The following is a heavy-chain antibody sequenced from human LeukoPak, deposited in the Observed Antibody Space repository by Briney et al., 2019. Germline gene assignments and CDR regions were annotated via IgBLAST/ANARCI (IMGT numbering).Heavy chain of an antibody. CDR3: ARRITAATVWFDP. J-gene: IGHJ5*02. Sequence: SETLSLTCTVSGGSISSSSYYWGWIRQPPGKGLEWIGSIYYSGSTYYNPSLKSRVTISADTSKNQFSLKLSSVTAADTAVYYCARRITAATVWFDPWGQGTLVTVSS. CDR1: GGSISSSSYY. D-gene: IGHD2-15*01. CDR2: IYYSGST. V-gene: IGHV4-39*01.